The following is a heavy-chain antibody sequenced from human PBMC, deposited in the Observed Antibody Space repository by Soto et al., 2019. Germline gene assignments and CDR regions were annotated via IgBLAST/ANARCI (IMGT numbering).Heavy chain of an antibody. J-gene: IGHJ5*02. CDR1: GDSISGYP. CDR3: SREFSYHFYP. V-gene: IGHV4-4*07. Sequence: PSETLSLTCTVSGDSISGYPRSCIRQPAGKRLEWIARIYSSGTTNYKASLKSRVIMSVDTSKNQLSLNMNSMTAADTAVYYFSREFSYHFYPWGQGILVTVSS. CDR2: IYSSGTT. D-gene: IGHD2-2*01.